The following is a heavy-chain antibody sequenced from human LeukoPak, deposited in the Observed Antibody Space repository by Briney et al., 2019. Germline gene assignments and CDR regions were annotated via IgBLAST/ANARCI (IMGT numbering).Heavy chain of an antibody. CDR1: GFTFSGSG. D-gene: IGHD3-3*01. Sequence: GGSLRLSCAASGFTFSGSGMHWVRQTPGKGLEWVTFIRYDGSNKYYTDSVKGRFTISRDNSKNTLYLQMDSLRAEDTAVYYCARDYDFWSGYYSPTRGYFGYWGQGTLVTVSS. J-gene: IGHJ4*02. CDR3: ARDYDFWSGYYSPTRGYFGY. V-gene: IGHV3-30*02. CDR2: IRYDGSNK.